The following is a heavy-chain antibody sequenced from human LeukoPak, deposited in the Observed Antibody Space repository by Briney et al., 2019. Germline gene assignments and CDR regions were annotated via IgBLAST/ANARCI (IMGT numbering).Heavy chain of an antibody. J-gene: IGHJ4*02. V-gene: IGHV3-15*01. CDR3: TTVYCSSTSCAMSGNY. Sequence: GGSLRLSCAASGFTFTNAWMSWVRQAPGEGLEWVGRIKSKTEGETADYAAPVKGRFTISRDDSKNTLYLHMNSLKTEDTAVYYCTTVYCSSTSCAMSGNYWGQGTLVTVSS. CDR2: IKSKTEGETA. D-gene: IGHD2-2*01. CDR1: GFTFTNAW.